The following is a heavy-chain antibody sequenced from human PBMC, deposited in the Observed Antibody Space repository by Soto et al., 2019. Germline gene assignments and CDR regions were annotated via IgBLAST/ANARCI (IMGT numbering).Heavy chain of an antibody. CDR3: ARADRTLVTSYSLDV. V-gene: IGHV4-34*01. Sequence: SETLSLTCSVYGWSFSGYYWTWIRQPPGKGLEWIGEINHSGTINFNPSLKSRLTISLDTSKKHFSLKLSSVTDADTAAYYCARADRTLVTSYSLDVWGQGTTVTVSS. CDR1: GWSFSGYY. D-gene: IGHD2-21*02. J-gene: IGHJ6*02. CDR2: INHSGTI.